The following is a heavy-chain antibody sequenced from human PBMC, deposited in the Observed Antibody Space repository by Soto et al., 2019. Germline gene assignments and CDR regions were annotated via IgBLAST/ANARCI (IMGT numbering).Heavy chain of an antibody. V-gene: IGHV3-30-3*01. CDR1: GFTFSSYA. CDR3: VRGDREDIAVVVGAWPGEYGMDA. CDR2: ISYSGSNK. J-gene: IGHJ6*02. D-gene: IGHD2-15*01. Sequence: GGSLRLSCAASGFTFSSYAMHWVRQAPGKGPEWVTVISYSGSNKAYVDSVKGRFTISRDNSKNTLYLQMNSLRAEDTAVYYCVRGDREDIAVVVGAWPGEYGMDAWGHGTTVTVSS.